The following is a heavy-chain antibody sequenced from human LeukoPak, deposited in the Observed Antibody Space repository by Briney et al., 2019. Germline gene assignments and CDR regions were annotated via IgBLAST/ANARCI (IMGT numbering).Heavy chain of an antibody. Sequence: GGSLRLSCAASGFTFSSYAMSWVRQAPGKGLEWVSAISGSGGSTYYADSVKGRFTISRDNSKNTLYLQMNSLRAEDTAVYYCARILTGYNYYYYYYYMDVWGKGTTVTISS. CDR3: ARILTGYNYYYYYYYMDV. CDR1: GFTFSSYA. CDR2: ISGSGGST. D-gene: IGHD3-9*01. J-gene: IGHJ6*03. V-gene: IGHV3-23*01.